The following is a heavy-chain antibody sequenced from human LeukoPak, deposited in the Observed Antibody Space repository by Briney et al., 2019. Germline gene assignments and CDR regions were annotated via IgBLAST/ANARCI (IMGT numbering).Heavy chain of an antibody. CDR3: ASRAYRAWFDP. CDR2: VYYTGSI. D-gene: IGHD3-16*01. CDR1: GGSISPSSHY. V-gene: IGHV4-39*01. J-gene: IGHJ5*02. Sequence: PSETLSLTCSVSGGSISPSSHYWAWVRQPPGKGLEWIGSVYYTGSIRYNTSLKSRVTISVDMSKNDLFLTLSSVTAADTAFYYCASRAYRAWFDPWGQGILVTVSP.